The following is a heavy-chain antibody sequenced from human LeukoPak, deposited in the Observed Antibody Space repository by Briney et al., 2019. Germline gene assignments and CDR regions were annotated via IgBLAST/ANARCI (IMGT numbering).Heavy chain of an antibody. Sequence: TSETLSLICSVSGGSISSYYWSWIRQPPGKGLEWIGYIYYSGSTNYNPSLESRVTMSVDTSKNQFSLKLSSVTAADTAVYYCARDKGISSAIDLWGQGTLVTVSS. CDR2: IYYSGST. CDR1: GGSISSYY. J-gene: IGHJ5*02. V-gene: IGHV4-59*01. D-gene: IGHD6-6*01. CDR3: ARDKGISSAIDL.